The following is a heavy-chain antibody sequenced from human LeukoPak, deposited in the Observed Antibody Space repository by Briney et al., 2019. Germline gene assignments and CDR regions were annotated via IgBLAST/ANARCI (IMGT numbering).Heavy chain of an antibody. D-gene: IGHD6-6*01. Sequence: GGSLRLSCAASGFIFDDYAMHWVRQAPGKGLEWVSGISWNSGSIGYADSVKGRFTISRDNAKNSLYLQMNSLRAEDTALYYCAKDRDYSSSGASVDYWGQGTLITVSS. V-gene: IGHV3-9*01. J-gene: IGHJ4*02. CDR2: ISWNSGSI. CDR1: GFIFDDYA. CDR3: AKDRDYSSSGASVDY.